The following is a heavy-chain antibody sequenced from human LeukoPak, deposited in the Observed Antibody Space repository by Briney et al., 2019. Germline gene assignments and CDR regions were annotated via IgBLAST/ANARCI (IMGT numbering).Heavy chain of an antibody. CDR3: ARRTDLGFDP. Sequence: PSETLSLTCTVSGGSINTRSYFWGWIRQTPGEGLDWIGSIYHTGTTHYNPSLNSRVTMSVDTSKNQFSLKLSSVTAADAAVYYCARRTDLGFDPWGQGTLVTVSS. CDR2: IYHTGTT. V-gene: IGHV4-39*01. J-gene: IGHJ5*02. CDR1: GGSINTRSYF.